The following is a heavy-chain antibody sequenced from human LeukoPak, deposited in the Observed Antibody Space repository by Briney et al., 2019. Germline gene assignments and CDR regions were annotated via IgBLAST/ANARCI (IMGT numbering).Heavy chain of an antibody. V-gene: IGHV3-23*01. D-gene: IGHD2-8*01. CDR3: VGGSSEYANAYAH. CDR1: GFTFNNYG. CDR2: INTNGAST. Sequence: PGGSLRLSCEASGFTFNNYGMSWVRQAAGKGLQWVSSINTNGASTYYADSVKGRFTISRDNSNNTVYLQMNSLRAEDTAIYYCVGGSSEYANAYAHWGQGTLVTVSS. J-gene: IGHJ4*02.